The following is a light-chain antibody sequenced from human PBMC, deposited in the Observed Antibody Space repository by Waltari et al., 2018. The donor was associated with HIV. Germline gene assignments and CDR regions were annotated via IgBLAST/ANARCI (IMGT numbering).Light chain of an antibody. CDR3: EQIYTFPLFT. V-gene: IGKV1-39*01. CDR2: STT. Sequence: GDRGTITCRASQTIGDYVNWYQQKPGEPPKLLIYSTTSLQPGVPSRFSGSGSGTDFALTISSLQSEDFATYYCEQIYTFPLFTFGPGTKVDIK. J-gene: IGKJ3*01. CDR1: QTIGDY.